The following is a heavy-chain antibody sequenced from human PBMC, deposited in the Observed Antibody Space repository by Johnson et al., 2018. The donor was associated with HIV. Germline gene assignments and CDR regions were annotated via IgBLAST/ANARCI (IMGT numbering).Heavy chain of an antibody. V-gene: IGHV3-66*02. CDR3: AKGLGWELLTHDAFDI. CDR2: IYSGGST. CDR1: GFTVSSNY. Sequence: VQLVESGGGVVQPGRSLRLSCAASGFTVSSNYMSWVRQAPGKGLEWVSVIYSGGSTYYADSVKGRFTISRDNSKNTLYLQMNSLRAEDTAVYYCAKGLGWELLTHDAFDIWGQGTMVTVSS. J-gene: IGHJ3*02. D-gene: IGHD1-26*01.